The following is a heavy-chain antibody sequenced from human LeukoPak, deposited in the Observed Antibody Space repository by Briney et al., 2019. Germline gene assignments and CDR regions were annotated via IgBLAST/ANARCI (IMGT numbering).Heavy chain of an antibody. V-gene: IGHV1-2*02. CDR1: GYTFTGHF. Sequence: GASVKVSCKTSGYTFTGHFIHWVRQAPGQGLECMGWSNPNSGDTNYAQKFQGRVTMTRDTSISTAYMELSRVTSDDTAVYYCAREYSRYSGTYYDYWGQGTLVTVSS. CDR2: SNPNSGDT. J-gene: IGHJ4*02. CDR3: AREYSRYSGTYYDY. D-gene: IGHD5-12*01.